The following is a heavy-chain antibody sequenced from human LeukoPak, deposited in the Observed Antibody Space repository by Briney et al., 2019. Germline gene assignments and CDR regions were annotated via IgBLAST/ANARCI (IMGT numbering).Heavy chain of an antibody. CDR3: ARGRVYDFWSGYGWFDP. CDR2: ISSSSSYI. Sequence: GGSLRLSCAASGFTFSSYSMNWVRQAPGKGLEWVSSISSSSSYIYYADSVKGRFTISRDNAKSSLYLQMNSLRAEDTAVYYCARGRVYDFWSGYGWFDPWGQGTLVTVSS. V-gene: IGHV3-21*01. D-gene: IGHD3-3*01. J-gene: IGHJ5*02. CDR1: GFTFSSYS.